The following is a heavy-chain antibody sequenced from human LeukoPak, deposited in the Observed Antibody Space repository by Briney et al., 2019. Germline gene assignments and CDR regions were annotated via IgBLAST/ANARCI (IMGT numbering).Heavy chain of an antibody. D-gene: IGHD3-3*01. V-gene: IGHV7-4-1*02. CDR3: ARDLYYDFWSGYYNWFDP. CDR2: INTNTGNP. J-gene: IGHJ5*02. CDR1: GYTLTSYA. Sequence: ASVKVSCKASGYTLTSYAMNWVRQAPGQGLEWMGWINTNTGNPTYAQGFTGRFVFSLDTSVSTAYLQISSLKAEDTAVYYCARDLYYDFWSGYYNWFDPWGQGTLVTVSS.